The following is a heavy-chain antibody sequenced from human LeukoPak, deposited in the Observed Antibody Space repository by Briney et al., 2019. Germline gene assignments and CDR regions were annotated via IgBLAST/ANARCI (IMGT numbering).Heavy chain of an antibody. CDR1: GASISRTSYY. CDR3: ATYSGSYFVDH. V-gene: IGHV4-39*01. CDR2: VYYSGST. Sequence: SETLSLTCTVSGASISRTSYYWGWIRQTPGEGLEWIGTVYYSGSTYYNTSLKSRLTISVDTSKNQISLQLTSVTAADMAVYYCATYSGSYFVDHWGQGTLVTVSP. D-gene: IGHD1-26*01. J-gene: IGHJ4*02.